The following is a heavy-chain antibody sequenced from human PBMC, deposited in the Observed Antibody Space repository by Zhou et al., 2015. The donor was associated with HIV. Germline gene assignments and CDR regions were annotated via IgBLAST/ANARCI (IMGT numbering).Heavy chain of an antibody. D-gene: IGHD3-16*01. CDR2: ISPKSGDT. J-gene: IGHJ4*02. Sequence: VQLVQSGAEVKKPGASVKVSCKASGYTFTGYYLHWVRQAPGQGLEWMGWISPKSGDTNSAQKFQGRVTMTRDTSVTTAYMELSRLRSDDTAMYYCTGSQFYYDSRGGFDYWGQGSLVTVSP. CDR3: TGSQFYYDSRGGFDY. CDR1: GYTFTGYY. V-gene: IGHV1-2*02.